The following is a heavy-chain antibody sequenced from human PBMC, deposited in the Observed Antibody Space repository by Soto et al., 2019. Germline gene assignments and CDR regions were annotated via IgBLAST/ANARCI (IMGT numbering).Heavy chain of an antibody. CDR1: GGTFSSYA. CDR2: IIPIFGTA. D-gene: IGHD2-2*01. Sequence: QVQLVQSGAEVKKPGSSVKVSCKASGGTFSSYAISWVRQAPGQGLEWMGGIIPIFGTANYAQKFQGRVTNTGDESPSKAYIGLGRRRPDDPAVDYRGHVQGAASRYYYGMEVWGPGATVTVSS. J-gene: IGHJ6*02. CDR3: GHVQGAASRYYYGMEV. V-gene: IGHV1-69*01.